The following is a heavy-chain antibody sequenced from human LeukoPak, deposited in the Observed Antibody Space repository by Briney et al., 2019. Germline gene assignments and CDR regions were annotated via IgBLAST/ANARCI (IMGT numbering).Heavy chain of an antibody. J-gene: IGHJ4*02. Sequence: GASVKVSCKASGYTFTGYYMHWVRQAPAQGLEWMGWINPNSGGTNYAQKVQGRVTLTRDTSISTAYMELNRLRSDDTAVYYCARALEWTSDYWGQGTLVTVSS. CDR2: INPNSGGT. V-gene: IGHV1-2*02. D-gene: IGHD3-3*01. CDR3: ARALEWTSDY. CDR1: GYTFTGYY.